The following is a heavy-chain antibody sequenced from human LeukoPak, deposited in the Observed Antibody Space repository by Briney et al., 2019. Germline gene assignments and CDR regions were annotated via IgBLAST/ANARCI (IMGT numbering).Heavy chain of an antibody. Sequence: GSLRLSCAASGFTFSSYSMNWVRQAPGKGLEWIGSMYYSGSTYYNPSLKSRVTISVDTSKSQFSLNLSSVTAADTAVYYCARTSYSSTWYFDYWGLGTLVTVSS. CDR2: MYYSGST. CDR3: ARTSYSSTWYFDY. CDR1: GFTFSSYS. V-gene: IGHV4-39*07. D-gene: IGHD6-13*01. J-gene: IGHJ4*02.